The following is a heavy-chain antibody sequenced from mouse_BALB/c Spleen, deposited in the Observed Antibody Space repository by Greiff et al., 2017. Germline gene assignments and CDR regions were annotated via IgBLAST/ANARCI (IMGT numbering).Heavy chain of an antibody. Sequence: QVQLQQPGAELMKPGASVKISCKATGYTFSSYWIEWVKQRPGHGLEWIGEILPGSGSTNYNEKFKGKATFTADTSSNTAYMQLSSLTSEDSAVYYCARWLLQAWFAYWGQGTLVTVSA. J-gene: IGHJ3*01. V-gene: IGHV1-9*01. CDR2: ILPGSGST. D-gene: IGHD2-3*01. CDR3: ARWLLQAWFAY. CDR1: GYTFSSYW.